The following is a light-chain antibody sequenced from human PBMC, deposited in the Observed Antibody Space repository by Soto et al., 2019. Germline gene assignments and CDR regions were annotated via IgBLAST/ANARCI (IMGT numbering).Light chain of an antibody. CDR1: SSNIGSNT. CDR2: NNN. CDR3: AAWDDSLNGRV. Sequence: QSVLTQPPSASGTPGQRVTISCSGSSSNIGSNTVNWYQHLPGTAPKLLIYNNNQRPSGVPDRFSGSRSGTSASLAISGLQSEDEADYYCAAWDDSLNGRVFGGGTKLT. V-gene: IGLV1-44*01. J-gene: IGLJ2*01.